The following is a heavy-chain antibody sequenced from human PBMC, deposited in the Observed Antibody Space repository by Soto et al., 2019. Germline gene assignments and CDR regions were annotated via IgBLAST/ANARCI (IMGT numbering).Heavy chain of an antibody. CDR1: GFTFSRVS. CDR2: ISSGSSDT. Sequence: EVQLVESGGGLVKPGESLRLSCEASGFTFSRVSMNWVRQVPGKGLEWVASISSGSSDTWYADSVKGRFIISRDNAQNSLFLQMNTLRPEDTAVYYCARDSGCTSTICYTGALDSWGQVTLVTVSS. J-gene: IGHJ4*02. V-gene: IGHV3-21*02. D-gene: IGHD2-2*02. CDR3: ARDSGCTSTICYTGALDS.